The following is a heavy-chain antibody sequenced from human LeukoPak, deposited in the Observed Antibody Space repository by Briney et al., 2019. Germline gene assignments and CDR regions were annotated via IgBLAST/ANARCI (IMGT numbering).Heavy chain of an antibody. V-gene: IGHV3-23*01. J-gene: IGHJ6*02. Sequence: GGSLRLSCAASGFTFSSYAMSWVRQAPGKGLEWVSAISGSGGSTYYADSVKGRFTISRDNSKNTLYLQMNSLRAEDTAVYYCARDLKSYDFWSAYGMDVWGQGTTVTVSS. CDR2: ISGSGGST. CDR3: ARDLKSYDFWSAYGMDV. CDR1: GFTFSSYA. D-gene: IGHD3-3*01.